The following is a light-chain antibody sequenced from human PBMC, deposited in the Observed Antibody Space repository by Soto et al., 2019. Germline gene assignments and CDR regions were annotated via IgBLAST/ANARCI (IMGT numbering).Light chain of an antibody. V-gene: IGKV3-11*01. CDR1: QSVGSH. CDR3: QHRTNWPPVT. CDR2: DAS. J-gene: IGKJ5*01. Sequence: EIVLTQSPATLSLSPGERAALSCRASQSVGSHLAWYQQKPGQPPRLLIYDASNRATGIPARFSGSGSETDFTLTISSLEPEDFAVYYCQHRTNWPPVTFGQGTRLEIK.